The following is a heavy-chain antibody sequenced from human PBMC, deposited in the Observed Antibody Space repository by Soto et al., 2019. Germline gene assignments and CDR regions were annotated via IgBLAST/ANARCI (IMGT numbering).Heavy chain of an antibody. V-gene: IGHV3-72*01. CDR3: VAYLSYYVH. CDR2: TKHKVRSYAT. D-gene: IGHD3-10*02. CDR1: GFTLSDHF. Sequence: EVQLVESGGGLVQPGGSLRLSCAVSGFTLSDHFMDWVRQAPGKGLEWVGRTKHKVRSYATEYAASVKGRFTISRDDSYSSLYLQMSSLRTAVTAVYYCVAYLSYYVHWGQGTLVNVSS. J-gene: IGHJ4*02.